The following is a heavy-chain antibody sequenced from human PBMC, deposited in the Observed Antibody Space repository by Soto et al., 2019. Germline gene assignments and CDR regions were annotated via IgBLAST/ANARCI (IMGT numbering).Heavy chain of an antibody. J-gene: IGHJ3*01. D-gene: IGHD2-21*02. CDR1: GFTFRAYG. V-gene: IGHV3-33*05. Sequence: QVQLVESGGGVVQPGRSLRLSCVASGFTFRAYGMHWVRQAPGRGLEWVATISFDATDKSYADSMAGRPTSSRENSKNPVYPQMDTLSAAGTAVCHWARVCGGDCGDAFDVWGQGTVVTVSS. CDR2: ISFDATDK. CDR3: ARVCGGDCGDAFDV.